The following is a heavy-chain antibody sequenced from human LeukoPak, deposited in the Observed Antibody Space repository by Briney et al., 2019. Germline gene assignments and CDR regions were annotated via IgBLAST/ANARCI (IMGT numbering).Heavy chain of an antibody. CDR1: GFTFSSYS. Sequence: GGSLRLSCAASGFTFSSYSMNWVRQAPGKGLEWVSSISSSSSYIYYADSVKGRFTISRENAKNSLYLQMNSLRAEDTALYYCARDVYYYGSGSYYSYYYYYYMDVWGKGTTVTVSS. V-gene: IGHV3-21*04. CDR3: ARDVYYYGSGSYYSYYYYYYMDV. CDR2: ISSSSSYI. J-gene: IGHJ6*03. D-gene: IGHD3-10*01.